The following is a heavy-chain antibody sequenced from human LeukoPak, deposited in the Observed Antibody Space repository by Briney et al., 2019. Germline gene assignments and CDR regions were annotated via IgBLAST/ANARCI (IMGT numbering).Heavy chain of an antibody. J-gene: IGHJ4*02. CDR3: ARDVWTGVAVSDY. D-gene: IGHD6-19*01. CDR1: GFTFSSYW. Sequence: GGSLRLSCVASGFTFSSYWMTWVCQAPGKGLEWLANIKEDGSIQYYLDSVRGRFTISRDNAKTSVYLQLNSLRADDTAVYYCARDVWTGVAVSDYWGQGTLVTVSS. V-gene: IGHV3-7*01. CDR2: IKEDGSIQ.